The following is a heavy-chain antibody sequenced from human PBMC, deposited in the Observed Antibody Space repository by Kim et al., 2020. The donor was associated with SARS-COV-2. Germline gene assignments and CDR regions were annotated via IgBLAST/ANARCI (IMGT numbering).Heavy chain of an antibody. CDR2: IIPMLDLA. J-gene: IGHJ4*02. Sequence: SVKVSCKASGGTFSNYAINWVRQAPGQGLEWMGRIIPMLDLANNAQKFQGRVTITADKSTTTAHMELSSLRSEDTAVYYCARDPDTPIVLFDYWGQGTLVTVSS. D-gene: IGHD5-18*01. CDR3: ARDPDTPIVLFDY. CDR1: GGTFSNYA. V-gene: IGHV1-69*04.